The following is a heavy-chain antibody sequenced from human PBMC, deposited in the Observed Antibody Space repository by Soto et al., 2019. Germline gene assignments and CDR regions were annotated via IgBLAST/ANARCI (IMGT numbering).Heavy chain of an antibody. Sequence: NPSETLSLTCTVSGGSISSYYWSWIRQPPGKGLEWIGYIYYSGSTNYNPSLKSRVTISVDTSKNQFSLKLSSVTAADTAVYYCAADYYDSSGGEGSFDYWGQGTLVTVSS. V-gene: IGHV4-59*01. CDR1: GGSISSYY. CDR3: AADYYDSSGGEGSFDY. CDR2: IYYSGST. J-gene: IGHJ4*02. D-gene: IGHD3-22*01.